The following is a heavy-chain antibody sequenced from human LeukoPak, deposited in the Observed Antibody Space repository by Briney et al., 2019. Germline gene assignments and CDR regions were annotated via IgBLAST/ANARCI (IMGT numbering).Heavy chain of an antibody. V-gene: IGHV4-59*08. J-gene: IGHJ5*02. CDR3: ARHEFLEWLLYRLNWFDP. CDR2: IYYSGST. CDR1: GGSISSYY. Sequence: SETLSLTCTVSGGSISSYYWSWIRQPPGKGLEWIGYIYYSGSTNYNPSLKSRVTISVDTSKNQFSLKLSSVTAADTAVYYCARHEFLEWLLYRLNWFDPWGQGTLVTVSS. D-gene: IGHD3-3*01.